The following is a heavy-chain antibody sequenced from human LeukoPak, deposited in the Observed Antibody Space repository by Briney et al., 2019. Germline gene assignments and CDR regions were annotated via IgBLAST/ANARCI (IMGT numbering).Heavy chain of an antibody. CDR3: ARTPLVLRYFDWLFQFDY. CDR1: GGSVSSGSYY. J-gene: IGHJ4*02. Sequence: SENLSLTCTVSGGSVSSGSYYWSWIRQPPGKGLEWIGYIYYSGSTNYNPSLKSRVTISVDTSKNQFSLKLSSVTAADTAVYYCARTPLVLRYFDWLFQFDYWGQGTLVTVSS. V-gene: IGHV4-61*01. D-gene: IGHD3-9*01. CDR2: IYYSGST.